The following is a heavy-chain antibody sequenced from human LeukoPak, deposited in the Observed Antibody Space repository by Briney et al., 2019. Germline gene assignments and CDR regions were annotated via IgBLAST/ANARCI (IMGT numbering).Heavy chain of an antibody. J-gene: IGHJ4*02. D-gene: IGHD1-26*01. V-gene: IGHV3-33*01. CDR1: GFSFNTFA. CDR2: IWHDGSNK. Sequence: GGSLRLSCAVSGFSFNTFAMHWVRQAPGKGLEWVAVIWHDGSNKYHAESVKGRFTISRDNSQNTLYLQMNSLRVEDTAIYYCTRAFRDYYQTDYWGQGTLVTVSS. CDR3: TRAFRDYYQTDY.